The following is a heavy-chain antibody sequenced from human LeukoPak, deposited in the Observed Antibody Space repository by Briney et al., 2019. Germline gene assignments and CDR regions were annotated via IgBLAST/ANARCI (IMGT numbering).Heavy chain of an antibody. CDR3: ARLSGSGSPNYYYYGMDV. CDR2: ISSRGRTI. J-gene: IGHJ6*04. CDR1: GFTFTSYE. Sequence: GGSLRLSCGGSGFTFTSYEINWVRQAPGKGLEWVSYISSRGRTIYYADSMKGRFTISRDNAKNSLYMKMNGLRAEDTAVYYCARLSGSGSPNYYYYGMDVWGKGTPVTVSS. D-gene: IGHD3-10*01. V-gene: IGHV3-48*03.